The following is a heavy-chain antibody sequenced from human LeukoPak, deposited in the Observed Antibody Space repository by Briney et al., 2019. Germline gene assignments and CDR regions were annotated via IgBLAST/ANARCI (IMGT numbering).Heavy chain of an antibody. CDR2: IWYDGSNK. J-gene: IGHJ4*02. D-gene: IGHD3-22*01. V-gene: IGHV3-33*06. Sequence: LPGGSLRLSCAASGFTFSSYGMHWVRQAPGKGLEWVAVIWYDGSNKYYADSVKGRFTISRDNSKNTLYMQMNSLRAEDTALYYCAKDALLGTYYHTNGYTHWGQGTLVAVSS. CDR3: AKDALLGTYYHTNGYTH. CDR1: GFTFSSYG.